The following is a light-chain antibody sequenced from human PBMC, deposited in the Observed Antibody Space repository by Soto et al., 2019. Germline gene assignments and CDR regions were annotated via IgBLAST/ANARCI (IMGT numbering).Light chain of an antibody. J-gene: IGKJ4*01. CDR3: QQHGSSLPT. V-gene: IGKV3-20*01. CDR1: QSVSSSY. Sequence: EIVLTQSPGTLSLSPGERATLSCRASQSVSSSYLAWYQQKPGQAPRLLIYGASSRATGIPDRFSGSGSGTDFTLTISRLEPEDFAVYYCQQHGSSLPTFGGGTKAEIK. CDR2: GAS.